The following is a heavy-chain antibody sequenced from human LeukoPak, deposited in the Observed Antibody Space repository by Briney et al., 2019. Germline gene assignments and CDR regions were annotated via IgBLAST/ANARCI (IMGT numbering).Heavy chain of an antibody. CDR1: GGTFSSYA. CDR2: IISIFGTA. D-gene: IGHD3-22*01. CDR3: ARVPNYYESSGYYENEYYFDY. V-gene: IGHV1-69*13. Sequence: GASVKVSCKASGGTFSSYAISWVRQAPGQGLEWMGGIISIFGTANYAQKFQGRVTITADESTSTAYMGLSSLRSEDTAVYYCARVPNYYESSGYYENEYYFDYWGQGTLVTVSS. J-gene: IGHJ4*02.